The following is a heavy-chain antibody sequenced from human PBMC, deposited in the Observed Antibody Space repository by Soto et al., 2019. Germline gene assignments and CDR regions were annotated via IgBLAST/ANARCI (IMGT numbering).Heavy chain of an antibody. J-gene: IGHJ4*02. V-gene: IGHV1-69*01. Sequence: QVQLVQSGAEVNKPGSSVKVSCKASGGTFSSYAISWVRQAPGHGLEWMGGIIPIFGTANYAQKFQGRVTITADESTSTAYMELSSLRSEDTAVYYCARDWDGGNRGGFDYWGQGTLVTVSS. CDR3: ARDWDGGNRGGFDY. D-gene: IGHD2-15*01. CDR2: IIPIFGTA. CDR1: GGTFSSYA.